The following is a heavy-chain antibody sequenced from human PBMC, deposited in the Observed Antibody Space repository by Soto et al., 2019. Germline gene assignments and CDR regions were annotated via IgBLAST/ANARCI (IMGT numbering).Heavy chain of an antibody. Sequence: ASVKVSCKASGYTFTGHYIHWVRQAPEQGPEWMGEIGPESGATRYAQKFQGRITMTRDMSITTVYMELNNLSPDDTAVYYCGRGRSGQIVVFYWGQGTPVTVSS. CDR2: IGPESGAT. J-gene: IGHJ4*02. CDR1: GYTFTGHY. CDR3: GRGRSGQIVVFY. D-gene: IGHD1-26*01. V-gene: IGHV1-2*02.